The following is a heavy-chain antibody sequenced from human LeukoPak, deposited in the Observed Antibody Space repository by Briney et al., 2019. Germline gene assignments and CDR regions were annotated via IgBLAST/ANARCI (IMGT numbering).Heavy chain of an antibody. J-gene: IGHJ4*02. D-gene: IGHD4-23*01. Sequence: PGRSLRLSCVASGFKFTDYAIHWVRQVPGGGLEGVVVVWFEGSYELYADSVKGRFTISRDDSRSTVNLQMESLRAEDTALYYCARDPGGRGIPVYYFDYWGQGTQVTVSS. CDR1: GFKFTDYA. V-gene: IGHV3-33*08. CDR2: VWFEGSYE. CDR3: ARDPGGRGIPVYYFDY.